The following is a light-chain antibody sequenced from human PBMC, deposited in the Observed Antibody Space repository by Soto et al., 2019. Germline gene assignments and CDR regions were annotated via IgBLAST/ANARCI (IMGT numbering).Light chain of an antibody. J-gene: IGKJ1*01. CDR3: QQYSSYWT. V-gene: IGKV1-5*01. Sequence: DIQMTQSPSTLSASVGDRVTITCRASQSISRWLAWYQQKPGKAPKLLIHDATSWESGVPSSFSGSGSGTESTPTISSLQPDDFATYYCQQYSSYWTFAQGTKVDIK. CDR1: QSISRW. CDR2: DAT.